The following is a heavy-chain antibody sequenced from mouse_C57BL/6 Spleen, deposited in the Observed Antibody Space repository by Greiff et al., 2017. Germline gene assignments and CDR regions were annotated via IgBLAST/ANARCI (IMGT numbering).Heavy chain of an antibody. Sequence: VKLQESGAELVRPGASVKLSCKASGYTFTDYYINWVKQRPGQGLEWIARIYPGSGNTYYNEKFKGKATLTAEKSSSTAYMQLSSLTSEDSAFYFCARSLYYYGSSSFAYWGQGTLVTVAA. D-gene: IGHD1-1*01. CDR2: IYPGSGNT. V-gene: IGHV1-76*01. J-gene: IGHJ3*01. CDR1: GYTFTDYY. CDR3: ARSLYYYGSSSFAY.